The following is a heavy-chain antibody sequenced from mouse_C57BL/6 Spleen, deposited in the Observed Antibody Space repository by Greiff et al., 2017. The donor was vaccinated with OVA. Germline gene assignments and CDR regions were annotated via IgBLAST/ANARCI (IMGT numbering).Heavy chain of an antibody. CDR1: GFTFSDYG. J-gene: IGHJ3*01. V-gene: IGHV5-17*01. CDR2: ISSGSSTI. D-gene: IGHD1-1*01. Sequence: DVHLVESGGGLVKPGGSLKLSCAASGFTFSDYGMHWVRQAPEKGLEWVAYISSGSSTIYYADTVKGRFTISRDNAKNTLFLQMTSLRSEDTAMYYCARPYYYGSSSVAYWGQGTLVTVSA. CDR3: ARPYYYGSSSVAY.